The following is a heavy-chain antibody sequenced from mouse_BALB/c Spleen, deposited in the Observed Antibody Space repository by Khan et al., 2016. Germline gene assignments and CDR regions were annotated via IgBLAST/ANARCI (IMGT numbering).Heavy chain of an antibody. CDR2: INPDSSTI. J-gene: IGHJ2*01. Sequence: VKLLESGGGLVQPGGSLKLSCAASGFDFRRYWMSWVRQAPGKGLEWIGEINPDSSTINYTPSLKDKFIISRDNAKNTLYLQMSKVRSEDTASYYCARLHYYGYMNYWGQGTPLTVSS. CDR3: ARLHYYGYMNY. CDR1: GFDFRRYW. V-gene: IGHV4-1*02. D-gene: IGHD1-2*01.